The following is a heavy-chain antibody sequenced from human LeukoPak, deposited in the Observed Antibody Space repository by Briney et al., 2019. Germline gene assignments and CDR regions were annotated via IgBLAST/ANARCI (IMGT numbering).Heavy chain of an antibody. V-gene: IGHV3-30-3*01. CDR2: ISYDGSNK. D-gene: IGHD3-3*01. CDR1: GFTFSSYA. CDR3: ARDRPRGITIFGGAFDI. Sequence: PGGSLRLSCAASGFTFSSYAMHWVRQAPGKGLEWVAVISYDGSNKYYADSVKGRFTISRDNSKNTLYLQMNSLRAEDTAVYYCARDRPRGITIFGGAFDIWGQGTMVTVSS. J-gene: IGHJ3*02.